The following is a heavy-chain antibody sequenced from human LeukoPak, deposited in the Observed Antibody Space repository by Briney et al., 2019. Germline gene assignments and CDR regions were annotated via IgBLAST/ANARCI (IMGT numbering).Heavy chain of an antibody. CDR1: GFTFSSYG. V-gene: IGHV3-30*18. CDR2: ISYDGSNK. D-gene: IGHD3-10*01. Sequence: PGGSLRLSCAASGFTFSSYGMHWVRQAPGKGLEWVAVISYDGSNKYYADSVKGRFTISRDNSKNTLYLQMNSLRAEDTAVYYCAKGTITMVRGVINHYYGMDVWGQGTTVTVSS. CDR3: AKGTITMVRGVINHYYGMDV. J-gene: IGHJ6*02.